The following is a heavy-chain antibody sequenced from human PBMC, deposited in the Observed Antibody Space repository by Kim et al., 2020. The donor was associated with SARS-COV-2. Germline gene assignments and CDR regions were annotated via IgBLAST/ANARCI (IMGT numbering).Heavy chain of an antibody. V-gene: IGHV3-7*01. D-gene: IGHD6-13*01. CDR3: ARVFGSSWYGELDY. J-gene: IGHJ4*02. Sequence: GGSLRLSCAASGFTFSSYWMSWVRQAPGKGLEWVANIKQDGSEKYYVDSVKGRFTISRDNAKNSLYLQMNSLRAEDTAVYYCARVFGSSWYGELDYWGQGTLVTVSS. CDR1: GFTFSSYW. CDR2: IKQDGSEK.